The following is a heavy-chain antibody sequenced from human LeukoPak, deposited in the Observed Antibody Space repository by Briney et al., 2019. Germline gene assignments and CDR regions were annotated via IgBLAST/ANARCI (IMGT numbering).Heavy chain of an antibody. CDR2: ISSSSSYI. D-gene: IGHD2-15*01. Sequence: AGGSLRLSCAASGFTFSSYSMNWVRQAPGKGLEWVSSISSSSSYIYYADSVKGRFTISRDNSKNTLYLQMNSLRTDDTSVYYCARGSVGTPPPFAYWGQGTLVTVSS. J-gene: IGHJ4*01. V-gene: IGHV3-21*06. CDR3: ARGSVGTPPPFAY. CDR1: GFTFSSYS.